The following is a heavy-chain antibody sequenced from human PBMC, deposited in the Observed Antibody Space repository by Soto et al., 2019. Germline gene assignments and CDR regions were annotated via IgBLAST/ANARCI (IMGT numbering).Heavy chain of an antibody. J-gene: IGHJ5*02. CDR2: INHSGST. V-gene: IGHV4-34*01. CDR3: ARHLDTAMVTVRDWFDP. D-gene: IGHD5-18*01. CDR1: CGSFSGYY. Sequence: SETLSLTCAVYCGSFSGYYWSWIRQPPGKGLEWIGEINHSGSTYYNPSLKSRVTISVDTSKNQFSLKLSSVTAADTAVYYCARHLDTAMVTVRDWFDPWGQGTLVTVSS.